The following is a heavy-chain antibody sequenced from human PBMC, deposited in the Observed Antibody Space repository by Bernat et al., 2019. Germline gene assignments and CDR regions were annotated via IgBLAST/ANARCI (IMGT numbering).Heavy chain of an antibody. CDR1: GFTFSSTW. Sequence: EVQLVESGGGLVKPGESLRLSCAASGFTFSSTWMNWVRQAPGKGLEWVGRIKSGAETTDYAAPVKGRFTISRDDSTNTLYLRMNSLKTEDTGVYYCTTNSGWYNFDYWGQGTLVTVSS. D-gene: IGHD6-19*01. CDR2: IKSGAETT. J-gene: IGHJ4*02. CDR3: TTNSGWYNFDY. V-gene: IGHV3-15*07.